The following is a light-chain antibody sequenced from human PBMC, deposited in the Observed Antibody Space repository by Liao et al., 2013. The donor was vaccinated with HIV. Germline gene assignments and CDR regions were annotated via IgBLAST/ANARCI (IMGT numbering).Light chain of an antibody. CDR1: KLGDKY. Sequence: SYELTQPPSVSVSPGQTASITCSGDKLGDKYACWYQQKPGQSPVLVIYEDNKRPSGIPERFSGSNSGNTATLTISGTQAMDEADYYCQAWDSSTXVFGTGTKVTVL. J-gene: IGLJ1*01. CDR3: QAWDSSTXV. CDR2: EDN. V-gene: IGLV3-1*01.